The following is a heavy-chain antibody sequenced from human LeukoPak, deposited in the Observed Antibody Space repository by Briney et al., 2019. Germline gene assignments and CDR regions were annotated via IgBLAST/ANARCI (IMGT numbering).Heavy chain of an antibody. D-gene: IGHD2-2*01. Sequence: GESLQISCKGSGYSFTSYWIGWVRQIPGKGLEWMGIIYPGDSDTRYSPSFQGQVTISADKSISTAYLQWSSLKASDTAMYYCARPPFYCSSTSCPFDYWGQGTLVTVSS. CDR1: GYSFTSYW. V-gene: IGHV5-51*01. J-gene: IGHJ4*02. CDR3: ARPPFYCSSTSCPFDY. CDR2: IYPGDSDT.